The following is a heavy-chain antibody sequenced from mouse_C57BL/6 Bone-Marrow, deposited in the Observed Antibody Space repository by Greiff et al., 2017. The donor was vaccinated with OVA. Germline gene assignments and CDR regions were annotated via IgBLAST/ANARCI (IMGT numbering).Heavy chain of an antibody. CDR1: GFTFSDYY. CDR2: INYDGSST. V-gene: IGHV5-16*01. J-gene: IGHJ4*01. CDR3: ARGYYAMDY. Sequence: EVKLVESEGGLVQPGSSMKLSCTASGFTFSDYYMAWVRQVPEKGLEWVANINYDGSSTYYLDSLKSRFIISRDNAKNILYLHMSSLKSEDTATYYCARGYYAMDYWGQGTSVTVSS.